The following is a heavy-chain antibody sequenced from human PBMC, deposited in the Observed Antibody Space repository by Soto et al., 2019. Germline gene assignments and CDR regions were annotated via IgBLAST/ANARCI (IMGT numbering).Heavy chain of an antibody. CDR2: IWYDGSNK. CDR1: GFTFSSYG. Sequence: PGGSLRLSCAASGFTFSSYGMHWVRQAPGKGLEWVAVIWYDGSNKYYADSVKGRFTISRDNSKNTLYLQMNSLRAEDTAVYYCAREQLPLGYYYYGMDVWGQGTTVTVSS. D-gene: IGHD6-6*01. V-gene: IGHV3-33*01. CDR3: AREQLPLGYYYYGMDV. J-gene: IGHJ6*02.